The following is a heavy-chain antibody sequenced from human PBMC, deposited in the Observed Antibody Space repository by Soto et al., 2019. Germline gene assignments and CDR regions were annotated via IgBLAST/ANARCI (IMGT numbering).Heavy chain of an antibody. CDR1: GFTFSSYS. Sequence: PGGSLRLSCAASGFTFSSYSMNWVRQAPGKGLEWVSYISSSSSTIYYADSVKGRFTISRDNAKNSLYLQMNSLRAEDTAVYYCARPDRSPADPPGSWGQGTLVTVSS. D-gene: IGHD2-2*01. V-gene: IGHV3-48*01. J-gene: IGHJ1*01. CDR2: ISSSSSTI. CDR3: ARPDRSPADPPGS.